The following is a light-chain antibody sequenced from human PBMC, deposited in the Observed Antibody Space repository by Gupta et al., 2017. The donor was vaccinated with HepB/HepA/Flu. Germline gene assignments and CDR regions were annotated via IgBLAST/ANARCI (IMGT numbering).Light chain of an antibody. J-gene: IGKJ4*01. V-gene: IGKV1-39*01. Sequence: DLQIPQSPSSLSASIGDRVTISCRASQNINTYVAWYQQKPGKAPKLLIYAVSSLQRGVPSRFSGSGSATDFTLTISSLQPEDFAIYFCQQSNSYSFTFGRGTKVEIK. CDR2: AVS. CDR3: QQSNSYSFT. CDR1: QNINTY.